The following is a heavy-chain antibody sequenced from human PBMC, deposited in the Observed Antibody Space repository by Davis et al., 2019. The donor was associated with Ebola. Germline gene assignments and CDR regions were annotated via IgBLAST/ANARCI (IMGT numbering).Heavy chain of an antibody. CDR3: ARAPGYSSSWSYYYGMDV. J-gene: IGHJ6*02. Sequence: GESLKISCAASGFTFSDYYMSWVRQAPGKGLEWVSHISGSSNIIYYADSVKGRFTISRDNSKNTLYLQMNSLRAEDTAVYYCARAPGYSSSWSYYYGMDVWGQGTTVTVSS. D-gene: IGHD6-13*01. CDR2: ISGSSNII. CDR1: GFTFSDYY. V-gene: IGHV3-11*04.